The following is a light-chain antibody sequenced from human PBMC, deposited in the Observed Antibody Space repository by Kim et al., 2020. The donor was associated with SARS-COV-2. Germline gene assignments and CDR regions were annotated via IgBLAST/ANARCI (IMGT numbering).Light chain of an antibody. V-gene: IGLV3-21*04. CDR1: NIGSKS. Sequence: PGKTARITCGGNNIGSKSVHWYQQKPGQAPVLVIYYDSDRPSGIPERFSGSNSGNTATLTIGRVEAGDEADYYCQVWDSSSDHPGVFGTGTKVTVL. J-gene: IGLJ1*01. CDR3: QVWDSSSDHPGV. CDR2: YDS.